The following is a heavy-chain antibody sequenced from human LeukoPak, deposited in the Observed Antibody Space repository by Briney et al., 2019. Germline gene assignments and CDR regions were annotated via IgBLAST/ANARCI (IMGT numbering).Heavy chain of an antibody. CDR2: ISWNSGSI. Sequence: SLRLSCAASGFTFDDYAMHWVRQAPGKGLEWVSGISWNSGSIGYADSVKGRFTISRDNAKNSLYLQMNSLRAEDTALYYCAKDRTDYGDYVGLEGAFDIWGQGTMVTVSS. CDR1: GFTFDDYA. V-gene: IGHV3-9*01. D-gene: IGHD4-17*01. CDR3: AKDRTDYGDYVGLEGAFDI. J-gene: IGHJ3*02.